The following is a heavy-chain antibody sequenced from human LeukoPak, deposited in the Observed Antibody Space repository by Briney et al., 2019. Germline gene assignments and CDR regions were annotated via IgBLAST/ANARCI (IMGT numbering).Heavy chain of an antibody. V-gene: IGHV3-23*01. Sequence: GGSLRLSCAASGFTISTYGMSWVRQAPGKGLEWVSSISGGTTYYADSVKGRFTISRDNSKNTVSLQMNSLRAEDTAVYYCAKSVYHSGDYWGQGTLVTVSS. CDR3: AKSVYHSGDY. CDR2: ISGGTT. CDR1: GFTISTYG. D-gene: IGHD3-10*01. J-gene: IGHJ4*02.